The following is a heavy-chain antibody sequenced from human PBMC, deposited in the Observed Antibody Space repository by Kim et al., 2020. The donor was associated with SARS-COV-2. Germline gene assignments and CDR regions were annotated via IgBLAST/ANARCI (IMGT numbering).Heavy chain of an antibody. CDR1: GFTFSNYW. J-gene: IGHJ6*02. Sequence: GGSLRLSCAASGFTFSNYWMHWVRHAPGKGLVWVSRINTDGTYIHYTDSVKGRFTVSRDNANNTLYLQMNSLRADDMAVYYCVRDSYVHDGNPPYRGMDVWGQGTTVTVSS. D-gene: IGHD3-10*02. CDR3: VRDSYVHDGNPPYRGMDV. CDR2: INTDGTYI. V-gene: IGHV3-74*01.